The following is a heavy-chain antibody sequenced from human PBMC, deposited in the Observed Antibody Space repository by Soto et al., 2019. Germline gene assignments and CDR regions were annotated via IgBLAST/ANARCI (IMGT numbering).Heavy chain of an antibody. CDR1: GFTFSSYG. Sequence: GGSLRLSCAASGFTFSSYGMHWVRQAPGKGLEWVAVISYDGSNKYYADSVKGRFTISRDNSKNTLYLQMNSLRAEDTAGYYGPKIFRFTYSASWDYYYSGMAVWGQGTTVTVSS. V-gene: IGHV3-30*18. CDR2: ISYDGSNK. D-gene: IGHD6-6*01. J-gene: IGHJ6*02. CDR3: PKIFRFTYSASWDYYYSGMAV.